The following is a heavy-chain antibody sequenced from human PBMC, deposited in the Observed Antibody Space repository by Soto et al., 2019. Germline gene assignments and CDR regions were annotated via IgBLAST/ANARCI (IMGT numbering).Heavy chain of an antibody. J-gene: IGHJ3*02. CDR3: AGSVPDAFDI. CDR1: GFTFSSYA. CDR2: ISYDGSNK. V-gene: IGHV3-30-3*01. Sequence: GALRLSCAASGFTFSSYAMHWVRQAPGKGLEWVAVISYDGSNKYYADSVKGRFTISRDNSKNTLYLQMNSLRAEDTDVYYCAGSVPDAFDIWGQGTMVTV. D-gene: IGHD6-19*01.